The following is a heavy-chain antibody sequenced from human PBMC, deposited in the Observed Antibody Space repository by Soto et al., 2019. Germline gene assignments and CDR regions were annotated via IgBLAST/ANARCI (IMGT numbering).Heavy chain of an antibody. V-gene: IGHV1-18*01. CDR3: ARDRTSTLHCGGDCPHDY. Sequence: QVQLVQSGAEVKKPGASVKVSCKAAGYTFTSYGISWVRQAPGQGLEWMGWISDYNGHTKYAQKLQGRVTMTTDTSTSTAYMELRSLRSDDTAVYYCARDRTSTLHCGGDCPHDYWGQGTLVTVSS. CDR1: GYTFTSYG. CDR2: ISDYNGHT. D-gene: IGHD2-21*02. J-gene: IGHJ4*02.